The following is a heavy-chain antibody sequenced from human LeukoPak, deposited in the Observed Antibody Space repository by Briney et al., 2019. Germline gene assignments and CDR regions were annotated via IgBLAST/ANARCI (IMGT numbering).Heavy chain of an antibody. CDR1: GFTFDDYA. Sequence: PGGSLRLSCAASGFTFDDYAMHWVRQAPGKGLEWVSGISWNRGSIDYADSVKGRFTISRDNAKNSLYLQMNSLRAEDTAVYYCASLDTAMGTTHYRDYWGQGTLVTVSS. D-gene: IGHD5-18*01. CDR2: ISWNRGSI. J-gene: IGHJ4*02. V-gene: IGHV3-9*01. CDR3: ASLDTAMGTTHYRDY.